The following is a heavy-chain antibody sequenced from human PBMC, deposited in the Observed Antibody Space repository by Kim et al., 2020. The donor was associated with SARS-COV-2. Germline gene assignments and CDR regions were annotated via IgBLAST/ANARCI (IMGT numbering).Heavy chain of an antibody. V-gene: IGHV1-3*01. J-gene: IGHJ2*01. CDR1: GYTFTSYA. CDR3: ARLGNSPRSTRQYWYFDL. D-gene: IGHD2-2*01. CDR2: INAGNGNT. Sequence: ASVKVSCKASGYTFTSYAMHWVRQAPGQRLEWMGWINAGNGNTKYSQKFQGRVTITRDTSASTAYMELSSLRSEDTAVYYCARLGNSPRSTRQYWYFDLWGRGTLVTVSS.